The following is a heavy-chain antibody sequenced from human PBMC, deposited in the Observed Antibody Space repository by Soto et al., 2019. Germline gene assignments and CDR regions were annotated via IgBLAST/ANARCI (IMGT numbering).Heavy chain of an antibody. J-gene: IGHJ5*02. CDR1: GGSISSYY. Sequence: QVQLQEAGPGLVKPSETLSLTCTVSGGSISSYYWSWIRQPAGKGLEWIGRIYTSGSTNYNPSLMSRATMSVDTSKNQLSLKLSSGTAADTAVNYCARDPVNYNWNHSPNWFDPWGQGTMITVSS. CDR2: IYTSGST. D-gene: IGHD1-20*01. V-gene: IGHV4-4*07. CDR3: ARDPVNYNWNHSPNWFDP.